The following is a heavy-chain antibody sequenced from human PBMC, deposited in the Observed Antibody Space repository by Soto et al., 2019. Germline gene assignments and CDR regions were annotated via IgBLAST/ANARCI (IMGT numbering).Heavy chain of an antibody. V-gene: IGHV4-34*01. CDR2: INHSGST. J-gene: IGHJ3*02. Sequence: SETLSLTCAVYGGSFSGYYWSWIRQPPGKGPEWIGEINHSGSTNYNPSLKSRVTISVDTSKNQFSLKLSSVTAADTAVYYCARAYYDYIWGSYRRHDAFDIWGQGTMVTVSS. CDR3: ARAYYDYIWGSYRRHDAFDI. CDR1: GGSFSGYY. D-gene: IGHD3-16*02.